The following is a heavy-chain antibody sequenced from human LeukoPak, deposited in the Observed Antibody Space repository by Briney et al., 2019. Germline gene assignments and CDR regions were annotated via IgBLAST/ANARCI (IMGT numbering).Heavy chain of an antibody. CDR3: ARQGGYCSSTSCFPNYYYFYYYMDV. D-gene: IGHD2-2*03. V-gene: IGHV4-4*02. J-gene: IGHJ6*03. CDR2: IYTGST. CDR1: GGSISSNNW. Sequence: SGTLSLTCTVSGGSISSNNWWTWVRQPPGKGLEWIGEIYTGSTNYNPSLKSRVTISVDKSKNQLSLTLTSVTAADTAIYYCARQGGYCSSTSCFPNYYYFYYYMDVWGKGTTVIVSS.